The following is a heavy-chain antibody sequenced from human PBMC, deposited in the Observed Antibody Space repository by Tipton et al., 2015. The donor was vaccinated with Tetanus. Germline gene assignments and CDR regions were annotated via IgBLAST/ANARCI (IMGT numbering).Heavy chain of an antibody. CDR1: GYSFSSYY. Sequence: VQLVQSGVEVKKPGESLRISCQASGYSFSSYYIAWVRQMPGRGLEWMGFIHPGESTTTYSPSFQGRVTFSADASINTAYLHWAGLTDSDTATYYCARGRANANLFFWFDTWGQGTRVNVSS. J-gene: IGHJ5*02. V-gene: IGHV5-51*01. CDR2: IHPGESTT. D-gene: IGHD3-3*01. CDR3: ARGRANANLFFWFDT.